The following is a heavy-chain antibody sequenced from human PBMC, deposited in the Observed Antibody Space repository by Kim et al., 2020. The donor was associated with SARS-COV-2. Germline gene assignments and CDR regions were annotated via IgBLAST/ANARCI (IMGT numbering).Heavy chain of an antibody. CDR2: INTKTGTP. J-gene: IGHJ6*02. CDR1: GYNFNTFA. D-gene: IGHD2-21*02. CDR3: ARLFCGGDCYSPRSYHHGLDV. V-gene: IGHV7-4-1*02. Sequence: ASVKVSCQASGYNFNTFALNWVRQVPGQGLEWMGWINTKTGTPTYAPGFTGRFVFSLDTSVSTAYLEINSLRTEDTGVYYCARLFCGGDCYSPRSYHHGLDVWGRGTTVTVSS.